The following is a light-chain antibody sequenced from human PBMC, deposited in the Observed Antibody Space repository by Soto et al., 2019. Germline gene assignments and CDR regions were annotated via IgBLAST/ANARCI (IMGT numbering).Light chain of an antibody. CDR2: EVS. V-gene: IGLV2-14*01. Sequence: QSALTQPASVSGSPGQSITISCTGTSSDVGGYNYVSWYQLHPGKAPKLMIYEVSNRPSGVSNRFSGSKSGNTASLTISGLQAEDEADYYCSSYTRTSTWVFGGGTKVTVL. J-gene: IGLJ3*02. CDR1: SSDVGGYNY. CDR3: SSYTRTSTWV.